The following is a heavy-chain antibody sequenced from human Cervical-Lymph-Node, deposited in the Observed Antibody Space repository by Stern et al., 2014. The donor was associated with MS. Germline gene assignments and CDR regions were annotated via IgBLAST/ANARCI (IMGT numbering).Heavy chain of an antibody. CDR3: ARASNGDVFDN. V-gene: IGHV1-46*01. CDR1: GYTFSSYY. Sequence: DQLVESGAEVKKAGASVKVSCKTSGYTFSSYYIHWVRQAPGQGLEWMGVINPDYDSKTYAQKFQGRVTMIRDTSTSTVHMELSSLRFEDTAVYYCARASNGDVFDNWGQGTLLTVSS. J-gene: IGHJ4*02. D-gene: IGHD4-17*01. CDR2: INPDYDSK.